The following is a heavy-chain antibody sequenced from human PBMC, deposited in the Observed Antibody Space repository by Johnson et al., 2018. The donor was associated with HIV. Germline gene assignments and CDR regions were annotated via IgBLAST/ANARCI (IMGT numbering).Heavy chain of an antibody. V-gene: IGHV3-7*02. Sequence: VQLVESGGGLVQPGGSLRLSCAASGFTFSRYWMSWVRQAPGEGLEWVANINQDGSEKNYVDSVKGRFAISRDNAKNTLYLQMNSLRAEDTAVYYCARAGSSPAANDAFDIWGQGTMVTVSS. J-gene: IGHJ3*02. CDR1: GFTFSRYW. CDR2: INQDGSEK. CDR3: ARAGSSPAANDAFDI. D-gene: IGHD3-10*01.